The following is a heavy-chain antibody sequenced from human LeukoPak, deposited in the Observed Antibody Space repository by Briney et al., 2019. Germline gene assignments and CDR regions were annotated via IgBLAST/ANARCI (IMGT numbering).Heavy chain of an antibody. D-gene: IGHD3-3*01. Sequence: PGGSLRLSCAASGFTFSSYGMHWVRQAPGKGLEWVAVIWYDGSNKYYADSVKGRFTISRDNSKNTLYLQMNSLRAEDTAVYYCAKKYYDFWSGWEFLFDYWGQGTLVTVSS. CDR1: GFTFSSYG. CDR2: IWYDGSNK. CDR3: AKKYYDFWSGWEFLFDY. V-gene: IGHV3-33*06. J-gene: IGHJ4*02.